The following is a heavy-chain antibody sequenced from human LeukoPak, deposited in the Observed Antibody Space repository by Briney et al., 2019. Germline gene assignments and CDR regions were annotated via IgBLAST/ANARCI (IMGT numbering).Heavy chain of an antibody. D-gene: IGHD3-22*01. CDR2: INPSGGST. Sequence: GHTFFRYDMYWVGHAPGLLLQRMGIINPSGGSTSHAQQFQGRVTITRDTSTSTVYMELSSLRSEDTAVYYCARGEYYDSSGYYYARVWFDYWGQGTLVTVSS. CDR3: ARGEYYDSSGYYYARVWFDY. V-gene: IGHV1-46*03. CDR1: GHTFFRYD. J-gene: IGHJ4*02.